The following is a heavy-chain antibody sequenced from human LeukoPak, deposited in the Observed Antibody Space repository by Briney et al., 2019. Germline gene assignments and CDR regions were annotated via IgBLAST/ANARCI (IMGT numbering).Heavy chain of an antibody. D-gene: IGHD6-13*01. V-gene: IGHV3-23*01. CDR1: GFTFSNYG. CDR2: ISGSGGNT. J-gene: IGHJ4*02. CDR3: AKVSWANYFDY. Sequence: GGSLRLSCAASGFTFSNYGMHWVRQAPGKGLEWVSAISGSGGNTYYADSVRGRFTISRDNSKNTLYLQMNSLRAEDTAIYYCAKVSWANYFDYWGQGTLVTVSS.